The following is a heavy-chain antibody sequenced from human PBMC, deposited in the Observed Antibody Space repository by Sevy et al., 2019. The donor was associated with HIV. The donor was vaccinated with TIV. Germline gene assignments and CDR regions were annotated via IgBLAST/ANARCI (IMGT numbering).Heavy chain of an antibody. D-gene: IGHD1-1*01. CDR2: IYYTGST. Sequence: SETLSLTCNVSGGSISSSYYWGWIRQPPGKGLEWIGSIYYTGSTYYKTSLKSRITVTVDRSKNQLSLRLTTVTAADTAVHYCAKLETVYYHGMDVWGQGIMVTVSS. V-gene: IGHV4-39*01. CDR3: AKLETVYYHGMDV. CDR1: GGSISSSYY. J-gene: IGHJ6*02.